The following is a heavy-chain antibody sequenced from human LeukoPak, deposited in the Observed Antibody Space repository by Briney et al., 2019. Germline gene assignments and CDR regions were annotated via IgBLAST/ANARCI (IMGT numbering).Heavy chain of an antibody. CDR1: GYTFTSYY. Sequence: GASVKVSCKASGYTFTSYYMHWVRQAPGQGFEWMGIINPRGGSASSAQKFQGRVTLTRDTSTSTVYMELSSLRSEDTAVYYCARDYHGSGSPTTFDYWGQGTLVTISS. D-gene: IGHD3-10*01. J-gene: IGHJ4*02. CDR3: ARDYHGSGSPTTFDY. CDR2: INPRGGSA. V-gene: IGHV1-46*01.